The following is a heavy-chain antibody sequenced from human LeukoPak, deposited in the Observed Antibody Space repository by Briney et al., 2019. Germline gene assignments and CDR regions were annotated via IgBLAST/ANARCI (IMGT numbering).Heavy chain of an antibody. Sequence: GGSLRLSCAASGFTFSDYYMSWIRQAPGKGLEWVSYISSSGSTIYYADSVKGRFTISRDNAKNSLYLQMSSLRAEDTAVYYCAKAENWRGYFDWLLFFDYWGQGTLVTVPS. CDR3: AKAENWRGYFDWLLFFDY. V-gene: IGHV3-11*01. CDR1: GFTFSDYY. CDR2: ISSSGSTI. D-gene: IGHD3-9*01. J-gene: IGHJ4*02.